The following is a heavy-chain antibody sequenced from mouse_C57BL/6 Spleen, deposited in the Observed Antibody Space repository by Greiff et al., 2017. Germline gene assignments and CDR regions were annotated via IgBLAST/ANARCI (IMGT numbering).Heavy chain of an antibody. V-gene: IGHV1-50*01. J-gene: IGHJ2*01. CDR3: ARGLPFDY. D-gene: IGHD2-4*01. CDR2: IDPSDSYT. Sequence: QVQLQQPGAELVKPGASVKLSCKASGYTFTSYWMQWVKQRPGPGLEWIGEIDPSDSYTNYNQKFKGKATLTVDTSSSTAYMQLSSLTSEDSAVYYCARGLPFDYWGQGTTLTVSS. CDR1: GYTFTSYW.